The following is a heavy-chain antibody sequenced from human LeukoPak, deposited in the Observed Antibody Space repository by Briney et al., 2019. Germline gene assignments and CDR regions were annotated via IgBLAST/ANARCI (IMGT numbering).Heavy chain of an antibody. D-gene: IGHD6-13*01. CDR1: GFTFSDYY. V-gene: IGHV3-11*01. CDR3: ARTAAAGTWGPVGYYFDY. CDR2: ISSSGSTI. J-gene: IGHJ4*02. Sequence: GGSLRLSCAASGFTFSDYYMSWIRQAPGKGLEWVSYISSSGSTIYYADSVKGRFTISRDNAKNSLYLQMNSLRAEDTAVYYCARTAAAGTWGPVGYYFDYWAREPWSPSPQ.